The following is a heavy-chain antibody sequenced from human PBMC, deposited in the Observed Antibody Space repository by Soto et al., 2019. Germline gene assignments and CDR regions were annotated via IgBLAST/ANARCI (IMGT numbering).Heavy chain of an antibody. D-gene: IGHD2-15*01. V-gene: IGHV3-11*06. J-gene: IGHJ5*02. CDR3: ARDLRWRQPKTGAFGRFDP. Sequence: QVQLVESGGGLVKPGGSLRLSCTASGFTFSDYYMSWIRQAPGKGLEWVSYISPTSTYTNYADSVKGRFTISRDNAKNSLYLQMNSLRAEDTAVFYCARDLRWRQPKTGAFGRFDPWGQGTLVSVSS. CDR1: GFTFSDYY. CDR2: ISPTSTYT.